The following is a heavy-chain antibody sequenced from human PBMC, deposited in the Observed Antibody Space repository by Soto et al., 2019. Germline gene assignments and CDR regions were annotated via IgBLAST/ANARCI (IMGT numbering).Heavy chain of an antibody. CDR1: GVTISXGGNT. Sequence: PSETLSLTCSFSGVTISXGGNTWSWIRQAPGKCLEWLGYIPHLETPYCNPSLQGRLSLSIDRSRNQFSLSLSSMTAAGQAVYYCARVGGYDSFDFWGHGIQVTVS. D-gene: IGHD5-12*01. CDR3: ARVGGYDSFDF. CDR2: IPHLETP. J-gene: IGHJ4*01. V-gene: IGHV4-30-2*01.